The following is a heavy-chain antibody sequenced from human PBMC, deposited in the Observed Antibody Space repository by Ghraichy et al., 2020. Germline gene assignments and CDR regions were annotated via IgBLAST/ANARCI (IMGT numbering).Heavy chain of an antibody. CDR2: IYYSGST. CDR1: GSSISSYY. Sequence: SETLSLTCTVSGSSISSYYWSWIRQPPGKGLEWIGYIYYSGSTNYNPSLKSRVTISVDTSKNQFSLKLSSVTAADTAVYYCARGGRKGANFWFDPWGQGTLVTVSS. CDR3: ARGGRKGANFWFDP. V-gene: IGHV4-59*01. J-gene: IGHJ5*02. D-gene: IGHD1-26*01.